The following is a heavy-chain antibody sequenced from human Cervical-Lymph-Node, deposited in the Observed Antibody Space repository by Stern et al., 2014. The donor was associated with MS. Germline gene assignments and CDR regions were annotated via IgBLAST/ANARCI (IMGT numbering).Heavy chain of an antibody. CDR2: IWYDGSNK. Sequence: VQLVESGGGVVQPGRSLRLSCAASGFTFSSYGIHWVRQPPGKGLEWVAVIWYDGSNKYYADSVKGRFTSSRDNSENTAYLQMNSLRVEDTAVYYCAKGDSSSPLEYWGQGTLVTVSS. CDR3: AKGDSSSPLEY. CDR1: GFTFSSYG. J-gene: IGHJ4*02. D-gene: IGHD6-6*01. V-gene: IGHV3-33*06.